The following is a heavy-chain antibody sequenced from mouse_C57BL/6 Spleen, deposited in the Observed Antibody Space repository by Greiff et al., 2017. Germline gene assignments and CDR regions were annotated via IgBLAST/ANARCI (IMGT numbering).Heavy chain of an antibody. CDR2: IDPSDSYT. V-gene: IGHV1-69*01. CDR1: GYTFTSYW. J-gene: IGHJ1*03. CDR3: ARGGYYYGSSPYWYFDV. Sequence: QVQLQQPGAELVMPGASVKLSCKASGYTFTSYWMHWVKQRPGQGLEWIGEIDPSDSYTNYNQKFKGKSTLTVDKSSSTAYMQLSSLTSEDSAVYYCARGGYYYGSSPYWYFDVWGTGTTVTVSS. D-gene: IGHD1-1*01.